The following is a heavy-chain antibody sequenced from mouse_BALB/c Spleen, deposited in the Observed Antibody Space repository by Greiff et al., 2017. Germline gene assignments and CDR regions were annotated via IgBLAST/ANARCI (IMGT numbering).Heavy chain of an antibody. CDR2: ISYDGSN. V-gene: IGHV3-6*02. CDR3: ARGNYGYLYAMDY. CDR1: GYSITSGYY. Sequence: VQLKESGPGLVKPSQSLSLTCSVTGYSITSGYYWNWIRQFPGNKLEWMGYISYDGSNNYNPSLKNRISITRDTSKNQFFLKLNSVTTEDTATYYCARGNYGYLYAMDYWGQGTSVTVSS. D-gene: IGHD2-2*01. J-gene: IGHJ4*01.